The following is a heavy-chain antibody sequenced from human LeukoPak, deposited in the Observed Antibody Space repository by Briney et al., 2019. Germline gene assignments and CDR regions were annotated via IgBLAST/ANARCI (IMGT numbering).Heavy chain of an antibody. CDR2: VYNSGST. Sequence: SETLSLTCTVSGGSISTYYWSWIRQPPGKKLEWIGHVYNSGSTNYNPSLKSRVTISMDTSKNQFPLQVSTVTAADTAVYYCARGSGRYYFYGIDVWGQGTTVTVSS. CDR3: ARGSGRYYFYGIDV. CDR1: GGSISTYY. J-gene: IGHJ6*02. D-gene: IGHD7-27*01. V-gene: IGHV4-59*01.